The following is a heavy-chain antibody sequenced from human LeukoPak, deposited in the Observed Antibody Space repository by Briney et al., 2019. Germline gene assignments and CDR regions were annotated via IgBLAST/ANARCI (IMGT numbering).Heavy chain of an antibody. CDR2: INPNSGGT. V-gene: IGHV1-2*02. D-gene: IGHD5-18*01. CDR1: GYTFTGYY. Sequence: ASVKVSCKASGYTFTGYYMHWVRQAPGQGLEWMGWINPNSGGTNYAQKFQGRVTMTRDTSISTAYMELSRLGSDDTAVYYCARVSSWIQLWLRYWVQGTLVTVSS. CDR3: ARVSSWIQLWLRY. J-gene: IGHJ4*02.